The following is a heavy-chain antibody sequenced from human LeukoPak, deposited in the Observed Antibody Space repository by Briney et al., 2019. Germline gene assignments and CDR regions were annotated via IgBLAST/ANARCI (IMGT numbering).Heavy chain of an antibody. J-gene: IGHJ6*02. CDR1: GGSISSGDYY. V-gene: IGHV4-30-4*01. CDR3: ARDEGYSGLYYYGVDV. Sequence: SQTLSLTCTVSGGSISSGDYYWSWIRQPPGKGLEWIGYIYYSGSTYYNPSLKSRVTISVDTSKNQFSLKLSSVTAADTAVYYCARDEGYSGLYYYGVDVWGQGTTVTVSS. D-gene: IGHD5-12*01. CDR2: IYYSGST.